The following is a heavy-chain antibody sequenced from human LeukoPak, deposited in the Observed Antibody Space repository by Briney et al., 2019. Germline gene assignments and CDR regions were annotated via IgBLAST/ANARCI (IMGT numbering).Heavy chain of an antibody. V-gene: IGHV1-3*01. D-gene: IGHD5-12*01. CDR3: ASSRGYDVGGYFDY. CDR1: GYTFTTYT. Sequence: VASVKVSCKASGYTFTTYTIHWVRQAPGQRLEWMGWINAGNDNTKYSQEFQDRVTITRDTSASTAYMELSSLRSEDTAMYYCASSRGYDVGGYFDYWGQGTLVTVSS. CDR2: INAGNDNT. J-gene: IGHJ4*02.